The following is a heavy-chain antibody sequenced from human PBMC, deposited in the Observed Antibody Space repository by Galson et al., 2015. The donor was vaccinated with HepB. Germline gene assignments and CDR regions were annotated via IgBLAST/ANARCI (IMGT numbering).Heavy chain of an antibody. D-gene: IGHD1-1*01. CDR2: INHSGST. Sequence: ETLSLTCAVYGGSFSGSYWTWIRQPPEKGLEWIGQINHSGSTNYNPSLRSRVTISVDMSKNQFSLRLTSVTAADTAVYYCARLLGGTTWVAFDIWGHGRMVIVSS. CDR1: GGSFSGSY. J-gene: IGHJ3*02. V-gene: IGHV4-34*01. CDR3: ARLLGGTTWVAFDI.